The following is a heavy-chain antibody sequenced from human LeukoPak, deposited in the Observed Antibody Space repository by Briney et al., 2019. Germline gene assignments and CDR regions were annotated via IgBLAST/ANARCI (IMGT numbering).Heavy chain of an antibody. V-gene: IGHV3-7*03. Sequence: GGSLRLSCAASGFTFSSYWMSWVRQAPGKGLEWVATIRQDGSQKYYVDSVKGRFTISRDNSKNTLYLQMNSLRAEDTAVYYCAKGLNYYDSSGPFDPWGQGTLVTVSS. CDR2: IRQDGSQK. J-gene: IGHJ5*02. D-gene: IGHD3-22*01. CDR1: GFTFSSYW. CDR3: AKGLNYYDSSGPFDP.